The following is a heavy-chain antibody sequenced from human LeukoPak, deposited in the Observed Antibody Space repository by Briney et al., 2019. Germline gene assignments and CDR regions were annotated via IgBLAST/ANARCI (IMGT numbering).Heavy chain of an antibody. Sequence: SVKVSCKASGGTFSSYTISWVRQAPGQGLEWMGRIIPILGIANYAQKFQSRVTITADRSTSTAYMELSSLRSEDTAVYYCARAVAVAGTFWFDPWGQGTLVTVSS. CDR3: ARAVAVAGTFWFDP. CDR1: GGTFSSYT. J-gene: IGHJ5*02. D-gene: IGHD6-19*01. CDR2: IIPILGIA. V-gene: IGHV1-69*02.